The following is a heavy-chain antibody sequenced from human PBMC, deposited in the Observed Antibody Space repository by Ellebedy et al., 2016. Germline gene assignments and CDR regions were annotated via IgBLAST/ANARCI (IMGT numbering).Heavy chain of an antibody. D-gene: IGHD4-17*01. Sequence: SETLSLXXTVSGYSISSGYYWGWIRQPPGKGLEWIGSIYHSGSTYYNPSLKSRVTISVDTSKNQFSLKLSSVTAADTAVYYCARDESDYRTYYYGMDVWGQGTTVTVSS. CDR3: ARDESDYRTYYYGMDV. CDR1: GYSISSGYY. J-gene: IGHJ6*02. CDR2: IYHSGST. V-gene: IGHV4-38-2*02.